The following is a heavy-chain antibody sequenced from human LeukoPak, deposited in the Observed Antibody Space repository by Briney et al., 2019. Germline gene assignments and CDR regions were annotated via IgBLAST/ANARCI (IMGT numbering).Heavy chain of an antibody. V-gene: IGHV3-21*01. CDR3: ARSSGYYYYNGMDV. J-gene: IGHJ6*02. CDR2: ISTSGSHI. D-gene: IGHD3-22*01. Sequence: GAPRLSLAAPGVTLCSYALAWGRPGPREGLGGGSSISTSGSHIYFPDSVKGRFTISRDNSKNSLYLQMNSLRAGDTAVYYCARSSGYYYYNGMDVWGQGTTVTVSS. CDR1: GVTLCSYA.